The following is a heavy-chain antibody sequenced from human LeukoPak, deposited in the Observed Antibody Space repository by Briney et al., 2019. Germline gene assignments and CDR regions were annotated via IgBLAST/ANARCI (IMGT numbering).Heavy chain of an antibody. J-gene: IGHJ3*02. V-gene: IGHV3-66*02. Sequence: GGSLRLSCAASGFTVSSNYMSWVRQAPGKGLEWVSSFYRGISTYYADSVKGRFTTSRDHSKNTVYLQMDSLRPEDTAVYYCARYYDSSGYTQGAFDIWGQGTMVTVS. CDR2: FYRGIST. CDR3: ARYYDSSGYTQGAFDI. CDR1: GFTVSSNY. D-gene: IGHD3-22*01.